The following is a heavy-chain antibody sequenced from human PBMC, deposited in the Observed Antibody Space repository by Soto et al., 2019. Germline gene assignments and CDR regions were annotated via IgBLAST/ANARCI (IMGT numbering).Heavy chain of an antibody. Sequence: EVQLVESGGGLVQPGRSLRLSCAASGFTFDDYAMHWVRQAPGTGLEWVSGISWNSGSIGYADSVKGRFTISRDNAKNSLYLQMNSLRAEDTALYYCAKGSGWLRFLDYWGQGTLVTVSS. CDR3: AKGSGWLRFLDY. J-gene: IGHJ4*02. CDR2: ISWNSGSI. CDR1: GFTFDDYA. V-gene: IGHV3-9*01. D-gene: IGHD5-12*01.